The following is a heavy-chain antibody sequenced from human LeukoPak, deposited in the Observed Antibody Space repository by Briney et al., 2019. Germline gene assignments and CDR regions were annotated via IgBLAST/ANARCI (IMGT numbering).Heavy chain of an antibody. CDR3: ARDKAVTTELTQYFQH. J-gene: IGHJ1*01. D-gene: IGHD4-11*01. Sequence: GASEKVSCKASGYTFISYGISWVRQAPGQGLEWMGWISAYNGNTNYAQKLQGRVTMTTDTSTSTAYMELRSLTSDDTAVYYCARDKAVTTELTQYFQHWGQGTLVTVSS. CDR2: ISAYNGNT. CDR1: GYTFISYG. V-gene: IGHV1-18*01.